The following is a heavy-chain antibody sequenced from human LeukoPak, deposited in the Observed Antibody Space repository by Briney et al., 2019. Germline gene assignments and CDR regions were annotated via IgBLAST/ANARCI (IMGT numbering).Heavy chain of an antibody. CDR2: IYYSGST. Sequence: PSETLSLTCTVSGGSISSYYWSWIRQPPGKGLERIGYIYYSGSTNYNPSLKSRVTISVDTSKNEFSLKLTSVNAADTAVYYCARDRPGGSSLDYWGQGILVTVSS. CDR1: GGSISSYY. D-gene: IGHD6-13*01. J-gene: IGHJ4*02. CDR3: ARDRPGGSSLDY. V-gene: IGHV4-59*01.